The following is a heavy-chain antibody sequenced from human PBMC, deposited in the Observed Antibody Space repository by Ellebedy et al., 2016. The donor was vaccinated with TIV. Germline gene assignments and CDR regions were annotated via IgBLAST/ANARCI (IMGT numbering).Heavy chain of an antibody. CDR1: GFTFSSYS. Sequence: GESLKISCAASGFTFSSYSMNWVRQAPGKGLEWVSYISSSSSTIYYADSVKGRFTISRDNAKNSLYLQMNSLRDEDTAVYYCARDSASGYSYGLYFDYWGQGTLVTVSS. J-gene: IGHJ4*02. CDR3: ARDSASGYSYGLYFDY. V-gene: IGHV3-48*02. D-gene: IGHD5-18*01. CDR2: ISSSSSTI.